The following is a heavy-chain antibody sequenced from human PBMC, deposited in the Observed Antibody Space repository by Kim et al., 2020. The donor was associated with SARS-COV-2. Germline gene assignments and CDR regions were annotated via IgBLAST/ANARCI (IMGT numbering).Heavy chain of an antibody. CDR1: GFSVSKTA. CDR2: ISGHGRDT. Sequence: GGSLRLSCSVSGFSVSKTAMNWVRQAPGKGLEWVSAISGHGRDTYYGDSVKGQLTISRDTSKNTVYLQMNRLRAEDTALYYCAKDLWDYSGMDAWGPGTTVTVSS. V-gene: IGHV3-23*01. J-gene: IGHJ6*01. CDR3: AKDLWDYSGMDA. D-gene: IGHD1-26*01.